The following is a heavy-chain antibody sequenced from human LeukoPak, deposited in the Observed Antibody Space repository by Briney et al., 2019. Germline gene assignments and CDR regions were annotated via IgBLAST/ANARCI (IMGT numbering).Heavy chain of an antibody. V-gene: IGHV1-69*13. D-gene: IGHD2-2*01. CDR1: GYTFTSYY. CDR3: ARMVVTDPEYQLVDV. Sequence: GASVKVSCKASGYTFTSYYMHWVRQAPGQGLEWMGGIIPIFGTANYAQKFQGRVTITADESTSTAYMELSRLRSEDTAVYYCARMVVTDPEYQLVDVWGQGTTVTVSS. CDR2: IIPIFGTA. J-gene: IGHJ6*02.